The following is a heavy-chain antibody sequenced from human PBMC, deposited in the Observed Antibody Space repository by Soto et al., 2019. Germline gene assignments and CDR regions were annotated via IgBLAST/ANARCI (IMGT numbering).Heavy chain of an antibody. CDR3: ATAYYYYGMDV. CDR2: ISYDGSNK. D-gene: IGHD2-15*01. CDR1: GFTFSSYG. Sequence: GSLRLSCAASGFTFSSYGMHWVRQAPGKGLEWVAVISYDGSNKYYADSVKGRFTISRDNSKNTLYLQMNSLRAEDTAVYYCATAYYYYGMDVWGQGTTVTVSS. J-gene: IGHJ6*02. V-gene: IGHV3-30*03.